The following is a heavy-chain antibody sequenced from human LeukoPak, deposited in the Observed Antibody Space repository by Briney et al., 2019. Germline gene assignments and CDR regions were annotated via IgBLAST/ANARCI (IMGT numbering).Heavy chain of an antibody. CDR3: ARGGYCSSTSCIDY. Sequence: ASVKVSCKASGYTFTSYDINWVRQATGQGLEWMGWMNPNSCNTGYAQKFQGRVTMTRNTSISTAYMELSSLRSEDTAVYYCARGGYCSSTSCIDYWGQGTLVTVSS. CDR1: GYTFTSYD. J-gene: IGHJ4*02. V-gene: IGHV1-8*01. CDR2: MNPNSCNT. D-gene: IGHD2-2*01.